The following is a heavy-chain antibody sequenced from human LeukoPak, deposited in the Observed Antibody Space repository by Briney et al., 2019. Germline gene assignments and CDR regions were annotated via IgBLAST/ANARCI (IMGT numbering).Heavy chain of an antibody. CDR3: ARGIGYCTNGVCYSYGMDV. D-gene: IGHD2-8*01. V-gene: IGHV3-33*01. CDR2: IWYDGSNK. CDR1: GFTFSSYG. Sequence: GWSVRVSCAASGFTFSSYGMHWVGQAPGKGLEWVAVIWYDGSNKYYADSVKGRFTISRDNSKNTLYLQMNSLRAEDTAVYYCARGIGYCTNGVCYSYGMDVWGQGTTVTVSS. J-gene: IGHJ6*02.